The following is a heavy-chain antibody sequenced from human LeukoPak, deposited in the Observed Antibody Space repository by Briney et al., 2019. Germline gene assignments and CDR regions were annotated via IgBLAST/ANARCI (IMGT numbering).Heavy chain of an antibody. CDR3: VRDGEGVAISVNYWFDP. J-gene: IGHJ5*02. Sequence: ASVKVSCKASGYTFTSYGINWVRQASGQGLEWMGWMNPNNGNTGYAQKFQGRVTMTRDTSISTAYMELRGPRSEDTAVYYCVRDGEGVAISVNYWFDPGGQGTLVTVSS. D-gene: IGHD3-10*01. V-gene: IGHV1-8*02. CDR1: GYTFTSYG. CDR2: MNPNNGNT.